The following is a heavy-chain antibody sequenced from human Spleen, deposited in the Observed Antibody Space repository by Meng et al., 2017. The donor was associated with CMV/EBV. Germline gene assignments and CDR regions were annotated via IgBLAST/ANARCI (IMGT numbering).Heavy chain of an antibody. CDR3: ARELYASGMGGFFDY. V-gene: IGHV1-69*05. D-gene: IGHD3-10*01. CDR1: GGTFSTYA. J-gene: IGHJ4*02. Sequence: SVKVSCKASGGTFSTYAISWVRQAPGQGLEWMGGIIPTLGTANYAQKFQGRITITTDESTSTAYMDLSSLRSEDTAVYYCARELYASGMGGFFDYWGQGTLVTVSS. CDR2: IIPTLGTA.